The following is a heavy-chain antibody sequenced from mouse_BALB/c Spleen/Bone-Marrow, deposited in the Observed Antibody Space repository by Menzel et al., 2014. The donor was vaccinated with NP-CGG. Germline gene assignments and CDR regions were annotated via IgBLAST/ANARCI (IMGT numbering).Heavy chain of an antibody. CDR1: GYTFTSYW. J-gene: IGHJ2*01. CDR2: IYPSDSYT. V-gene: IGHV1-69*02. CDR3: TRSGGYYFDY. Sequence: QVQLKESGAELVRPGAPVKLSCKASGYTFTSYWINWMRQRPGQGLEWIGNIYPSDSYTNYNQKFKDKATLTVDKSSSTAYMQLSSPTSEDSAVYYCTRSGGYYFDYWGQGTTLTVSS.